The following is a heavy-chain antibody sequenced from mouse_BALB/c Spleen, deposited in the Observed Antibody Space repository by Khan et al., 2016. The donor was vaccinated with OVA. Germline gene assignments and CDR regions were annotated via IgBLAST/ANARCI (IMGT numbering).Heavy chain of an antibody. J-gene: IGHJ3*01. CDR3: ARHGTSCWFAY. CDR1: GYSFTTYY. V-gene: IGHV1S135*01. Sequence: VQLQQSGPELMKPGASVKISCKASGYSFTTYYIHWVKQSHGKSLEWIGYIDPFNGSTIYNQKFKGKATLTVDKSSSTAYMHLSSLTSVDSAVFCSARHGTSCWFAYWGQGTLVTVSA. CDR2: IDPFNGST. D-gene: IGHD1-1*01.